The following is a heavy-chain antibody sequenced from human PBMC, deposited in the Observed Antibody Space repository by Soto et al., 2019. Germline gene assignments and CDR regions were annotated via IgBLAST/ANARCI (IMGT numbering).Heavy chain of an antibody. CDR2: MYHTGIT. V-gene: IGHV4-4*02. CDR1: RGSISSSNW. CDR3: ARESYNESNVGYFDL. J-gene: IGHJ2*01. D-gene: IGHD1-1*01. Sequence: QVQLQESGPGLVKPSGTLSLTCAVSRGSISSSNWWRWVRQSPGKGLEWIGAMYHTGITNYSPSLKSRVTMSVDKSKNQCSLKLSSVTAADTAVYYCARESYNESNVGYFDLWGRGTLVSVSS.